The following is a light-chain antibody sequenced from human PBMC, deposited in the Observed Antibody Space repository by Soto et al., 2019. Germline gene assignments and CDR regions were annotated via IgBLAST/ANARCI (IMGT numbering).Light chain of an antibody. Sequence: QSALTQPASVSGSPGQSITISCTGTSSDVGGYNYVSWYQQHPGKAPKLMIYEVSNRPSGVSNRFSGSKSGNTASLTISGLQAEAEADYYCSSYTSINTRVFGAGTMLTVL. CDR2: EVS. J-gene: IGLJ3*02. CDR1: SSDVGGYNY. CDR3: SSYTSINTRV. V-gene: IGLV2-14*01.